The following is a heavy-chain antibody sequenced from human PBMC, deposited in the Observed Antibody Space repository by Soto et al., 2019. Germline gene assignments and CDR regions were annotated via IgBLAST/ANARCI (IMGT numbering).Heavy chain of an antibody. Sequence: MRWARQAQGQRLEWMGGIIPVFGTPNYAQKFQGRVTITADESTTTVYMEVSSLTSEDTAVYYCGRGDATKRIGTTYYGMDFWRQGTTVTGTS. CDR3: GRGDATKRIGTTYYGMDF. V-gene: IGHV1-69*01. D-gene: IGHD1-26*01. J-gene: IGHJ6*02. CDR2: IIPVFGTP.